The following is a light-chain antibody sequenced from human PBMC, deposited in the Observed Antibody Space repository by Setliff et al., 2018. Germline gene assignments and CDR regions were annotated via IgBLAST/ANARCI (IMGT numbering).Light chain of an antibody. CDR1: SSDIGNYDL. J-gene: IGLJ1*01. V-gene: IGLV2-23*02. Sequence: QSVLTQPASVSGSPGQSITISCTGTSSDIGNYDLVSWYQHSPGEAPKLLIYEVSERPSGVSNRFSGSKSGNTASLTISGLQAEDGADYSCCSYAGNSLYVFGTGTKGTVL. CDR2: EVS. CDR3: CSYAGNSLYV.